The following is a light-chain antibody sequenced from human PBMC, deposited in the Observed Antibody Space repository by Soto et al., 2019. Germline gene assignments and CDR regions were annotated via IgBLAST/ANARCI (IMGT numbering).Light chain of an antibody. V-gene: IGLV9-49*01. CDR2: VGTGGIVG. CDR1: SGYSNYK. J-gene: IGLJ3*02. Sequence: QSVLTQPPSASASLGASVTLTCTLGSGYSNYKVDWFQQGPGKGPRFVMRVGTGGIVGSKGDGIPDRFSVLASGLNRFLAIKNIQEEGESDYHCGADHGSGGNFVPLFGGGTKLTVL. CDR3: GADHGSGGNFVPL.